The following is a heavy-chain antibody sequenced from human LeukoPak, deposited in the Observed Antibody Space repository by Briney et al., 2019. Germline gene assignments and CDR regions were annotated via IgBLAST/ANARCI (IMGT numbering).Heavy chain of an antibody. CDR1: GFTFSSYA. D-gene: IGHD1-26*01. V-gene: IGHV3-30-3*01. CDR2: ISYDGSNK. Sequence: GGSLRLSCAASGFTFSSYAMHWVRQAPGKGLEWVAVISYDGSNKYYADSVKGRFTISRDNSKNTLYLQMNSLRAEDTAVYYCAREGSYPPYYFDYWGQGTLVTVSS. CDR3: AREGSYPPYYFDY. J-gene: IGHJ4*02.